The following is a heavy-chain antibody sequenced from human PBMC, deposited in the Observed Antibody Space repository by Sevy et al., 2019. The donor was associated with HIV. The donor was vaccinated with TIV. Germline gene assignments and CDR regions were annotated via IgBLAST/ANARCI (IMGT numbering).Heavy chain of an antibody. CDR2: TYYKSKWYN. CDR1: GDSVSTYSAA. J-gene: IGHJ4*02. CDR3: ARESRWFFFHFDY. Sequence: SQTLSLTCAISGDSVSTYSAAWNRIRQSPSRGLEWLGRTYYKSKWYNDYALSAKSRISINPDTPKNQISLQLNSVTPEDTAVYYCARESRWFFFHFDYWGQGTLVTVSS. D-gene: IGHD3-10*01. V-gene: IGHV6-1*01.